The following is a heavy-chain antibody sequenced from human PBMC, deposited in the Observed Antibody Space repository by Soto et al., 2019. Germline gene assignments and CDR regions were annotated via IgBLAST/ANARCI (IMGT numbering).Heavy chain of an antibody. Sequence: GGSLRLSCAASGFTFSSYAMSWVRLAPGKGLEWVLAISGSGRTKYAADSVRGRFTISRYNSKNTLFLQMDSLTADAAVFYYGARAPYCGGGCCYFDYWGQGTLVTVSS. J-gene: IGHJ4*02. CDR1: GFTFSSYA. D-gene: IGHD2-21*02. CDR2: ISGSGRTK. CDR3: ARAPYCGGGCCYFDY. V-gene: IGHV3-23*01.